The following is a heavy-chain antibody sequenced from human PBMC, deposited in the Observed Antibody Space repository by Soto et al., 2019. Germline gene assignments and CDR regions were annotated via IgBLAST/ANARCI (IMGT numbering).Heavy chain of an antibody. CDR2: INAGNGNT. CDR3: EIFRDLYDILTGYYLAFDY. V-gene: IGHV1-3*01. CDR1: GYTFTSYA. Sequence: ASVKVSCKASGYTFTSYAIHWVRQAPGQRLEWMGWINAGNGNTKYSQKFQGRVTITRDTSASTAYMDLSSLRSEDTAVYYCEIFRDLYDILTGYYLAFDYWGQGTLVTVSS. J-gene: IGHJ4*02. D-gene: IGHD3-9*01.